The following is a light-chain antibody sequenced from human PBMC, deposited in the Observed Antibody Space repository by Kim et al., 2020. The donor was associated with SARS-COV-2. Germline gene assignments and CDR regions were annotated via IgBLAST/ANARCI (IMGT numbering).Light chain of an antibody. V-gene: IGKV1-33*01. CDR3: QQYDNLPLT. Sequence: DIQMTQSPSSLSASVGDRVTITCQASQDISNYLNWYQQKPGKAPKLLIYDVSNLETGAPSRFSGSGSGTDFTFTISSLQPEDIATYYCQQYDNLPLTFRPGTKVDIK. CDR1: QDISNY. CDR2: DVS. J-gene: IGKJ3*01.